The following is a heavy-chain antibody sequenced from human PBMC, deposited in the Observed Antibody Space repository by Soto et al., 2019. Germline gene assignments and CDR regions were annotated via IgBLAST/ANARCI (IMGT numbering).Heavy chain of an antibody. Sequence: GGSLRLSCAASGFTFSNAWMSWVRQAPGKGLEWVGRIKSKTDGGTTDYAAPVKGRFTISRDDSKNTLYLQMNSLKTGDTAVYYCTTGGSGWYGGYYYYGMDVWGQGTTVTVSS. D-gene: IGHD6-19*01. CDR1: GFTFSNAW. CDR3: TTGGSGWYGGYYYYGMDV. V-gene: IGHV3-15*01. J-gene: IGHJ6*02. CDR2: IKSKTDGGTT.